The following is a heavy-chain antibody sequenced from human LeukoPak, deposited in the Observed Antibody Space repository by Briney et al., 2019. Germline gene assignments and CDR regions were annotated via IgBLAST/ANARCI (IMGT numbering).Heavy chain of an antibody. J-gene: IGHJ5*02. Sequence: GASVKVSCKASGGTFSSYAISWVRQAPGQGLEWMGWINPNSGGTNYAQKFQGRVTMTRDTSISTAYMELSRLRSDDTAVYYCARDGGELDEMATIWSWFDPWGQGTLVTVSS. D-gene: IGHD5-24*01. CDR1: GGTFSSYA. CDR2: INPNSGGT. V-gene: IGHV1-2*02. CDR3: ARDGGELDEMATIWSWFDP.